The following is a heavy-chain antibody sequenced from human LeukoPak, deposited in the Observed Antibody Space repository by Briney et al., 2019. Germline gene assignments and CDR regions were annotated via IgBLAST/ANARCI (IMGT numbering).Heavy chain of an antibody. CDR2: LSGSGGGT. CDR1: GFTFKNYA. D-gene: IGHD1-26*01. Sequence: GGSLRLSCAASGFTFKNYAMTWVRQAPGKGLEWVSALSGSGGGTIYTDSVKGRFTISRDNSKNTLYLQMNSLRAEDTAVYYCARARWELLDAFDIWGQGTMVTVSS. J-gene: IGHJ3*02. V-gene: IGHV3-23*01. CDR3: ARARWELLDAFDI.